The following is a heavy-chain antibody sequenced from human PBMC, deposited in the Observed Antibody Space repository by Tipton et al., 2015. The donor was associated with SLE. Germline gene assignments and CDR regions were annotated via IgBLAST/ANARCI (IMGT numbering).Heavy chain of an antibody. CDR1: GGSISSDY. Sequence: TLSLTCTVSGGSISSDYWTWIRQPPGKGLEWIGSIFYTGSTTYNPSLKSRLTMSVDTPKNQFSLKLTSVTAADTAVYYCARGGTDYDVWLGCPYFDLWGRGTLVTVSS. CDR2: IFYTGST. J-gene: IGHJ2*01. CDR3: ARGGTDYDVWLGCPYFDL. D-gene: IGHD3-3*01. V-gene: IGHV4-59*01.